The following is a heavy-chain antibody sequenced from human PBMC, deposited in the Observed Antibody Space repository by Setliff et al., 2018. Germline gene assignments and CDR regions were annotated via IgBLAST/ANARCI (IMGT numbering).Heavy chain of an antibody. V-gene: IGHV4-34*01. CDR1: GGTFSDYY. D-gene: IGHD6-6*01. J-gene: IGHJ4*02. CDR2: INHRGST. Sequence: SETLSLTCAAYGGTFSDYYWTWTRQPPGKGLEWVGEINHRGSTTYNPSLKSRVTISVDTSKDQFSLKVISMTAADTAVYYCARGRNIAARLFDSWGQGTRVTVSS. CDR3: ARGRNIAARLFDS.